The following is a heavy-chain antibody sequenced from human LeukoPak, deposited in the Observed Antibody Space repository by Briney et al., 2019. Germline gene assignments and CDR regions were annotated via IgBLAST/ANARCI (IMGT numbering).Heavy chain of an antibody. CDR3: ARGSTGSGPPPAFQH. CDR2: IYYSGST. CDR1: GGSISPYY. D-gene: IGHD6-19*01. J-gene: IGHJ1*01. Sequence: PSETLSLTCTVSGGSISPYYWSWIRQPPGKGLEWIGYIYYSGSTNYNPSLKSRVTISVDTSKNQFPLKLSSVTAADTAVYYCARGSTGSGPPPAFQHWGQGTLVTVSP. V-gene: IGHV4-59*08.